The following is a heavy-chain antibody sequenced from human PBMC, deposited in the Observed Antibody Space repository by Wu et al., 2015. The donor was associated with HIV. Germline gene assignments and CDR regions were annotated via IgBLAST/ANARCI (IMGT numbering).Heavy chain of an antibody. CDR1: GDSFTSYA. V-gene: IGHV1-69*05. CDR2: INPLFGTT. D-gene: IGHD6-19*01. Sequence: QVQLVQFGAEVKKPGSSVKVTCKASGDSFTSYAISWVRQAPGQGLEWMGGINPLFGTTKHAQKFLDRVTFTTDESKTTAYMELSSLTSEDTGVYYCARNTGSVATSLYSLGVWGQGTTVTVSS. CDR3: ARNTGSVATSLYSLGV. J-gene: IGHJ6*02.